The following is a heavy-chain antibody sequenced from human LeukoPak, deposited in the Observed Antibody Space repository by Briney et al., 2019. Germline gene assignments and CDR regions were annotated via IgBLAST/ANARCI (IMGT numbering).Heavy chain of an antibody. CDR1: GFTFSSYA. CDR3: AKDPGGLPTNYYYYGMDV. Sequence: SGGSLRLSCAASGFTFSSYAMSWVRQAPGKGLEWVSAISGSGGSTYYADSVKGRFTISRDNSKNTLYLQMNSLRAEDTAVYYCAKDPGGLPTNYYYYGMDVWGQGTTVTVSS. J-gene: IGHJ6*02. D-gene: IGHD3-10*01. V-gene: IGHV3-23*01. CDR2: ISGSGGST.